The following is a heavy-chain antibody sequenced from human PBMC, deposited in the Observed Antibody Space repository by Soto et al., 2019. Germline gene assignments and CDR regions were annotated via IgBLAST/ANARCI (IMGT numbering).Heavy chain of an antibody. V-gene: IGHV3-9*01. CDR3: AKWGHDYGDLGDAFDI. CDR1: GFTFDDYA. Sequence: EVQLVESGGGLVQPGRSLRLSCAASGFTFDDYAMHWVRQAPGKGLEWVSGISWNSGSIGYADSVKGRFTISRDNAKNSLYLQMNSLRAEDTALYYCAKWGHDYGDLGDAFDIWGQGTMVTVSS. CDR2: ISWNSGSI. D-gene: IGHD4-17*01. J-gene: IGHJ3*02.